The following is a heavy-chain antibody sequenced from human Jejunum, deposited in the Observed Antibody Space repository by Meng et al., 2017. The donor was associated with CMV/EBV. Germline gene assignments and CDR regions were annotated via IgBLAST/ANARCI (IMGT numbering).Heavy chain of an antibody. D-gene: IGHD1-26*01. J-gene: IGHJ4*02. CDR1: GFTFSNYS. CDR2: IVRDGTTT. CDR3: VRAGSGNAYGLFDY. Sequence: GFTFSNYSMHWVRQTPEKGLEWVSRIVRDGTTTGYADSVKGRFTISRDNAKNTLYLQMNSLRADDMAVYYCVRAGSGNAYGLFDYWGQGTLVTVSS. V-gene: IGHV3-74*01.